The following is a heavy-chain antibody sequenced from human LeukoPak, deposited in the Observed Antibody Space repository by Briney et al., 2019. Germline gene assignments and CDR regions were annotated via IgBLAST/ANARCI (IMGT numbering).Heavy chain of an antibody. Sequence: WETLSLTCVVSGVSISNYYRSWIRQPAGKGLEWVGRIYTGGSTNNNPSFKNGASMSVDSSKNQFSLKLSTVTAADMAVYYCARATGCSSTSCYNWCDPWGQGTLVSVSS. CDR1: GVSISNYY. V-gene: IGHV4-59*10. D-gene: IGHD2-2*01. J-gene: IGHJ5*02. CDR3: ARATGCSSTSCYNWCDP. CDR2: IYTGGST.